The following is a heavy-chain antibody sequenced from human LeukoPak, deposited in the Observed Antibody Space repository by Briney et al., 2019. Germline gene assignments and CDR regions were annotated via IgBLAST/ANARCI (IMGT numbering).Heavy chain of an antibody. CDR3: ARQGARITGTTRGI. J-gene: IGHJ3*02. V-gene: IGHV4-39*01. CDR1: GGSISSSSYY. Sequence: PSETLSLTCTVSGGSISSSSYYWGWICQPPGKGLEWIGSIYYSGSTYYNPSLKSRVTISVDTSKNQFSLKLSSVTAADTAVYYCARQGARITGTTRGIWGQGTMVTVSS. CDR2: IYYSGST. D-gene: IGHD1-7*01.